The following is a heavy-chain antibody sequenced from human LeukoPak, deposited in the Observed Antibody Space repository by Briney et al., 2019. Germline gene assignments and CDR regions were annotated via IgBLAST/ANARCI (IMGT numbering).Heavy chain of an antibody. CDR2: IIPILGIA. CDR3: ARTIPYYYYYMDV. Sequence: SVKVSCKASGGTFSSYTISWVRQAPGQGLEWMGRIIPILGIANYAQKFQGRVTITADKSTSTAYMELSSLRSEDTVVYYCARTIPYYYYYMDVWGKGTTVTVSS. J-gene: IGHJ6*03. D-gene: IGHD3-3*01. CDR1: GGTFSSYT. V-gene: IGHV1-69*02.